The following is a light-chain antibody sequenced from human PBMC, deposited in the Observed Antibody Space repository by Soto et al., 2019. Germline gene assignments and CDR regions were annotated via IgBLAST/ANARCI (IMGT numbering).Light chain of an antibody. J-gene: IGKJ1*01. CDR2: DAS. Sequence: DIQMTQSPSTLSASVGDRVTITCRASRSISDWLAWYQQKPGKAPELLIFDASSLKSGVPSRFSGSGSGTEFTLTISRLQPDDGANYYCLQYSSHSWTFGQGNKVEIK. V-gene: IGKV1-5*01. CDR1: RSISDW. CDR3: LQYSSHSWT.